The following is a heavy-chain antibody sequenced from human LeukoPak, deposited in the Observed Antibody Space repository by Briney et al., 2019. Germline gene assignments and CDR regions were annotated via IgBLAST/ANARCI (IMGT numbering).Heavy chain of an antibody. V-gene: IGHV4-34*01. CDR1: GGSFSGNY. CDR2: SSPTGDIT. D-gene: IGHD2-21*01. CDR3: ARVPDFIARPCDS. J-gene: IGHJ4*02. Sequence: SETLSLTCAVYGGSFSGNYWTLIRQTPGRGLEWIGESSPTGDITGYNPSLRGRATISVDSSKKQFSLKLTSATAADTGVYYCARVPDFIARPCDSWGPGTLVTVSS.